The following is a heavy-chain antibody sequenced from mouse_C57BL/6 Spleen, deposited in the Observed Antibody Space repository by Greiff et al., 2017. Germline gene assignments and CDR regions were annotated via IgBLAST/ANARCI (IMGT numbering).Heavy chain of an antibody. J-gene: IGHJ4*01. D-gene: IGHD2-1*01. CDR2: IDPSDSYT. CDR1: GYTFTSYW. V-gene: IGHV1-69*01. CDR3: ARAIYSGAMDY. Sequence: QVQLQQPGAELVMPGASVKLSCKASGYTFTSYWMHWVKQRPGQGLDWIGEIDPSDSYTNYNQKFKGKSTLTVDKSSSTAYMQLSSLTSEDSAVYYCARAIYSGAMDYWGQGTSVTVAS.